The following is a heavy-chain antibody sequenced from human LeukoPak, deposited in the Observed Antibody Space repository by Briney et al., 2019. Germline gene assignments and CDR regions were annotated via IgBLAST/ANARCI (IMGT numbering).Heavy chain of an antibody. CDR2: IIPILGIA. J-gene: IGHJ4*02. D-gene: IGHD1-26*01. V-gene: IGHV1-69*02. CDR1: GGTFSSYT. Sequence: GSSVKVSCKASGGTFSSYTISWVRQAPGQGLEWMGRIIPILGIANYAQKFQGRVTITADKSTSTAYMELSSLRSEDTAVYYCARGGVVGAYLDYWGQETLVTVSS. CDR3: ARGGVVGAYLDY.